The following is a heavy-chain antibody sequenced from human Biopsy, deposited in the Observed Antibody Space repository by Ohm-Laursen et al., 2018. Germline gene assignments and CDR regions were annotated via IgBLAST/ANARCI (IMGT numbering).Heavy chain of an antibody. J-gene: IGHJ4*02. CDR1: GGSIGSFF. CDR3: ARGMRSSGWPYFDS. Sequence: SETLSPTCTVSGGSIGSFFWSWIRQPPGKGLEWIGYIYYSGSTNYNPSLESRVTMSVDMPKNQFSLKLSSVTAADTAIYYCARGMRSSGWPYFDSWGQGTLVTVSS. V-gene: IGHV4-59*01. D-gene: IGHD6-19*01. CDR2: IYYSGST.